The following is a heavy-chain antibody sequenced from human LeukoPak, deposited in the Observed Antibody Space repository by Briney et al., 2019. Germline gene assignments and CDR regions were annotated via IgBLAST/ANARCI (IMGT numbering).Heavy chain of an antibody. V-gene: IGHV3-30-3*01. Sequence: PPGGSLRLSCVASGFTFDDYAMHCVRQAPGKGLEWVAVISSDGSNKNSADSVKGRFTISRDNSRNTLYLQMNSLSAEDTAVYYCATDSTGYYTTWGQGTLVTVSS. CDR1: GFTFDDYA. CDR2: ISSDGSNK. J-gene: IGHJ4*02. D-gene: IGHD3/OR15-3a*01. CDR3: ATDSTGYYTT.